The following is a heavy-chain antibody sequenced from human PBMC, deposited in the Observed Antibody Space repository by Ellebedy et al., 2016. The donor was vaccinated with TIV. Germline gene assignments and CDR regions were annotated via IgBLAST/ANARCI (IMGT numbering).Heavy chain of an antibody. CDR3: ARGFSYSKDWEYGMDV. D-gene: IGHD4-11*01. CDR2: INPSGGST. J-gene: IGHJ6*02. CDR1: GYTLTSYY. V-gene: IGHV1-46*01. Sequence: AASVKVSCKASGYTLTSYYMHWVRQAPGQGPEWMGIINPSGGSTSYAQKFQGRVTMTRDTSTSTVYMELSSLRSEDTAVYYCARGFSYSKDWEYGMDVWGQGTTVTVSS.